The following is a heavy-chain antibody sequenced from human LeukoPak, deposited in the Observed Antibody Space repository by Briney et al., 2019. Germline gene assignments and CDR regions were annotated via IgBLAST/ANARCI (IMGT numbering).Heavy chain of an antibody. D-gene: IGHD1-26*01. CDR3: AKVGARGYYYYGMDV. CDR1: GSTFSDYY. CDR2: ISSSGSTI. Sequence: GGSLRLSCAASGSTFSDYYMSWIRQAPGKGLEWVSYISSSGSTIYYADSVKGRFTISRDNSKNTLYLQMNSLRAEDTAVYYCAKVGARGYYYYGMDVWGQGTTVTVSS. J-gene: IGHJ6*02. V-gene: IGHV3-11*01.